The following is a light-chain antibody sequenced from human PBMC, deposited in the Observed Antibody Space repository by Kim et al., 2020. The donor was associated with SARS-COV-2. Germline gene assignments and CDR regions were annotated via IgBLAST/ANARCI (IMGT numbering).Light chain of an antibody. Sequence: SSELTQDPAVSVALGQTVRITCQGDSLRSYYASWYQQKPGQAPLLVIYGKNNRPSGIPVRFSGSSSGNTASLTITGAQAEDEADYYCNSRDSSGPVVFGGGTQLTVL. CDR2: GKN. V-gene: IGLV3-19*01. J-gene: IGLJ2*01. CDR1: SLRSYY. CDR3: NSRDSSGPVV.